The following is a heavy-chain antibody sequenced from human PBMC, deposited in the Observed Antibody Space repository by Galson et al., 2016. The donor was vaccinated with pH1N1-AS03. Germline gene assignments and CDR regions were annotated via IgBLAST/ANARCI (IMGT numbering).Heavy chain of an antibody. CDR1: GYRFRTYW. D-gene: IGHD1-14*01. CDR2: VYPDDSGV. J-gene: IGHJ4*02. V-gene: IGHV5-51*01. Sequence: QSGAEVKKAGEPLKISCRGSGYRFRTYWIGWVRQVPGRGLECMGIVYPDDSGVIYMSSFEGQVTISADTSSGAAYLEWRSRNVSDNGMYYCARLFGKGGRIDFWGQGTLVTVAS. CDR3: ARLFGKGGRIDF.